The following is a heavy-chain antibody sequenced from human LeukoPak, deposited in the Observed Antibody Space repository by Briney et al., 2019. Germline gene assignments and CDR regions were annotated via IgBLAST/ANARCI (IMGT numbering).Heavy chain of an antibody. Sequence: SETLSLTCTVSGGSISSGSYSWNWIRQHPGKGLEWIGYIFYSGNIYYNPSLKSRVTISVDTSKNQFSLKLSSVTAADTAVYYCARKLGVVTAIPHFDYWGQGALVIVSS. D-gene: IGHD2-21*02. J-gene: IGHJ4*02. V-gene: IGHV4-31*03. CDR2: IFYSGNI. CDR1: GGSISSGSYS. CDR3: ARKLGVVTAIPHFDY.